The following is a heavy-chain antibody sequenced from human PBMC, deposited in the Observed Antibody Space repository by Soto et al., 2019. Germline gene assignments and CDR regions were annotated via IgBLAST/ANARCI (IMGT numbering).Heavy chain of an antibody. Sequence: AAVKVSCKASGYTFTGYYMHWVRQAPGQGLEWMGWINPNSGGTNYAQKFQGRVTMTRDTSISTAYMELSRLRSDDTAVYYCARVGVDTAMTGADHWGQGTLVTSPQ. D-gene: IGHD5-18*01. CDR2: INPNSGGT. V-gene: IGHV1-2*02. CDR3: ARVGVDTAMTGADH. CDR1: GYTFTGYY. J-gene: IGHJ4*02.